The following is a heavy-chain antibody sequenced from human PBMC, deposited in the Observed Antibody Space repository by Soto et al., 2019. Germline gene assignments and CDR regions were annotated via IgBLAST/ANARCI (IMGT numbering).Heavy chain of an antibody. J-gene: IGHJ4*02. CDR2: INPTSGVT. CDR3: ARGPIAAHIDY. D-gene: IGHD6-6*01. Sequence: QVQLVQSGAEVKKPGASVKVSCKASGYTFTGYYIHWVRQAPGQGLEWMGWINPTSGVTSYAQKFRGRVTMTRDTSISTAYMDLRSLRSDDTAVFFGARGPIAAHIDYWGQGTLVTVSS. CDR1: GYTFTGYY. V-gene: IGHV1-2*02.